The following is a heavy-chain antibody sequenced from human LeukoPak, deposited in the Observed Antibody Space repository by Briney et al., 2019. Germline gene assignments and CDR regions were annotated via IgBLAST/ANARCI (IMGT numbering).Heavy chain of an antibody. CDR1: GYSFTSYW. D-gene: IGHD6-6*01. CDR3: ARPSGRGQLVRGWDAWFDP. Sequence: PGESLKISCKGSGYSFTSYWIGWVRQMPGKGLEWMGIIYPGDSDTRYSPSFQGQVTISADKSISTAYLQWSSLKASDTAMYYCARPSGRGQLVRGWDAWFDPWGQGTLVTVSS. V-gene: IGHV5-51*01. J-gene: IGHJ5*02. CDR2: IYPGDSDT.